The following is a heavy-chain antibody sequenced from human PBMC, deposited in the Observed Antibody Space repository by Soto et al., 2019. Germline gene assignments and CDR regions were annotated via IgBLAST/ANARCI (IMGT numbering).Heavy chain of an antibody. CDR2: IYHSGST. D-gene: IGHD3-22*01. J-gene: IGHJ4*02. CDR1: GYSISSGYY. V-gene: IGHV4-38-2*02. CDR3: ARRIDDSSGFYFDY. Sequence: SETLSLTCTVSGYSISSGYYWGWIRQPPGKGLEWIGSIYHSGSTYYNPSLKSRVTISVDTSKNQFSLKLSSVTAADTAVYYCARRIDDSSGFYFDYWGQGTLVTVSS.